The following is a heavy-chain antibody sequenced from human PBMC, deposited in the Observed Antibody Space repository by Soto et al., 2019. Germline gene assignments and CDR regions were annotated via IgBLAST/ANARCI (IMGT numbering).Heavy chain of an antibody. CDR3: ERKIKGYFWAGAY. Sequence: PGGSLRLSCAASGFTFNMYAMSWVRQAPGKGLEWVSGIGGSGANTFYADFVKGRFTISRDNSKNTLYLQMDSLRAEDTAIYYCERKIKGYFWAGAYWGQGTLVTVSS. CDR2: IGGSGANT. D-gene: IGHD2-21*01. V-gene: IGHV3-23*01. J-gene: IGHJ4*02. CDR1: GFTFNMYA.